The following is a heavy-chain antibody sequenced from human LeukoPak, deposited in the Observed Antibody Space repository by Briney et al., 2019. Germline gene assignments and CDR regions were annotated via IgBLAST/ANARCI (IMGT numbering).Heavy chain of an antibody. CDR1: GFTFSSYE. CDR2: ISYDGSNK. D-gene: IGHD2-15*01. V-gene: IGHV3-30-3*01. CDR3: ARDQRRYCSGGSCYGYFDL. J-gene: IGHJ2*01. Sequence: GGSLSLSCAASGFTFSSYEMNWVRQAPGKGLEWVAVISYDGSNKYYADSVKGRFTISRDNSKNTLYLQMNSLRAEDTAVYYCARDQRRYCSGGSCYGYFDLWGRGTLVTVSS.